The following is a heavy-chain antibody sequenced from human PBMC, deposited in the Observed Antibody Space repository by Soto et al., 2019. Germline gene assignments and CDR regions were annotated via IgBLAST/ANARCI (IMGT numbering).Heavy chain of an antibody. CDR3: ARFGGYCSSTSCSSYYYGMDV. V-gene: IGHV1-18*04. Sequence: ASVKVSCKASGYTFTSYGISWVRQAPRQGLEWMGWISAYNGNTNYAQKLQGRVTMTTDTSTSTAYMELRSLRSDDTAVYYCARFGGYCSSTSCSSYYYGMDVWGQGTTVTVSS. D-gene: IGHD2-2*01. CDR2: ISAYNGNT. J-gene: IGHJ6*02. CDR1: GYTFTSYG.